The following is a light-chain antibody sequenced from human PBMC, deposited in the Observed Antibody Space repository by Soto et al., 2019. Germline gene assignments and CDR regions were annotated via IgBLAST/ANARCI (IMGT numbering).Light chain of an antibody. CDR3: QQRSNWPPDT. J-gene: IGKJ4*01. V-gene: IGKV3-11*01. CDR1: QSVSSY. CDR2: DAS. Sequence: EIVLTQSPATLSLSPGERATLSCRASQSVSSYLAWYQQKPGQAPRHLIYDASNRATGIPARFSGSGSGTDFTLTISSLVPEDFAVYYCQQRSNWPPDTFGGGTKVEIK.